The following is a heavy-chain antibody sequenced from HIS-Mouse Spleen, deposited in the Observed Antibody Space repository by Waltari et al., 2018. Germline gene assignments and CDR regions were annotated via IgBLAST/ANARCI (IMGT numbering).Heavy chain of an antibody. V-gene: IGHV4-34*01. CDR3: ARGRDRGTAMAGWGVAFDI. J-gene: IGHJ3*02. D-gene: IGHD5-18*01. Sequence: QVQLQQWGAGLLKPSETLSLTCAVYGGSFSGYYWSWIRQPPGKGLEWIGEINHSGSTNYNPSLKSRVTISVDTSKNQFSLKLSSVTAADTAVYYCARGRDRGTAMAGWGVAFDIWGQGTMVTVSS. CDR1: GGSFSGYY. CDR2: INHSGST.